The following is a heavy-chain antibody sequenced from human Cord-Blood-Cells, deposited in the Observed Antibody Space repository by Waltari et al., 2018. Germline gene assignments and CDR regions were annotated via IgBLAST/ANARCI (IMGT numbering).Heavy chain of an antibody. CDR3: ARAREQLVDY. Sequence: QVQLVQSGAEVKKPGASVKVSCTASGYTFTGYSMHWVRQAPGQGLEWMGWINPNSGGTNYAQKVQGRVTMTRDTAINTAYMELSRLRSDDTAVYYCARAREQLVDYWGQGTLVTVSS. D-gene: IGHD6-13*01. V-gene: IGHV1-2*02. J-gene: IGHJ4*02. CDR1: GYTFTGYS. CDR2: INPNSGGT.